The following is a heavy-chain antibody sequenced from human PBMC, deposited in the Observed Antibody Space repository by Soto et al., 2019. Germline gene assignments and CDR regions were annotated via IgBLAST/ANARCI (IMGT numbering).Heavy chain of an antibody. D-gene: IGHD5-12*01. V-gene: IGHV3-23*01. Sequence: PGGSLRLSCAASGFTFSSYAMSWVRQAPGKGLEWVSAISGSGGSTYYADSVKGRFTISRDNSKNTLYLQINSLRAEDTAVYYCAKGSGYDYGLDYFDYWGQGTLVTVSS. CDR3: AKGSGYDYGLDYFDY. CDR2: ISGSGGST. J-gene: IGHJ4*02. CDR1: GFTFSSYA.